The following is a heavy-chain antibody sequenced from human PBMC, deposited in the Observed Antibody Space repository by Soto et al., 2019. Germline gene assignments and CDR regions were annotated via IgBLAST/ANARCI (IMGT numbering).Heavy chain of an antibody. CDR2: TNQDGRER. D-gene: IGHD5-18*01. CDR3: ARVGSGYSTD. CDR1: GFTFRNYW. J-gene: IGHJ4*02. Sequence: EVQLVESGGGLVQPGGSLRLSCVASGFTFRNYWMSWLRQAPGKGLEWVANTNQDGRERYSVDSVKGRFTISRDNAKNSMHLQMNSLRAEDTAVYYCARVGSGYSTDWGQGTLVTVSS. V-gene: IGHV3-7*01.